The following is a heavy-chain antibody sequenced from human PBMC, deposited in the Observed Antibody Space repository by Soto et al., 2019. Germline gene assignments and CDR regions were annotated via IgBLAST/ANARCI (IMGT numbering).Heavy chain of an antibody. D-gene: IGHD6-13*01. CDR3: ARGGSRGWGDAFDV. V-gene: IGHV3-74*01. Sequence: VQLVESGGGLVQPGGSLRLSCAASGFTFSSYWMHWVRQAPGKGLVWVSRLNSDGSTTTYADSVRGRFTISRDNAENTLYLQTNSLRAEDTAVYYCARGGSRGWGDAFDVWGRGTKVTVSS. CDR1: GFTFSSYW. J-gene: IGHJ3*01. CDR2: LNSDGSTT.